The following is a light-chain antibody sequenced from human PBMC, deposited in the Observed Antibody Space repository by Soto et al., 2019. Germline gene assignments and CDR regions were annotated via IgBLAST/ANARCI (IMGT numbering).Light chain of an antibody. CDR2: GAS. CDR1: QSLTNNY. J-gene: IGKJ1*01. V-gene: IGKV3-20*01. CDR3: QQYEAVVT. Sequence: EIVLTQSRGTLSFSPLERSTLSCRASQSLTNNYFAWYQQKPGRALRLLIDGASTRATGIPDRFSGSGSGTDFTLTISRLEPEDVAVYYCQQYEAVVTFGQGTKVDIK.